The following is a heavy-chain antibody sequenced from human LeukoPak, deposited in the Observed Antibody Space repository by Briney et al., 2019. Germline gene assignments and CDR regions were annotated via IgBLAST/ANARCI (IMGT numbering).Heavy chain of an antibody. V-gene: IGHV3-21*01. D-gene: IGHD1-26*01. Sequence: GGSLRLSCAASGFIFSNSAMNWVRQAPGKGLEWVSSINTGSSHIYYADSVKGRFTISRDNAKNSVYLQMNSLRAEDTAVYYCARDPTYYLRYGYFDFWGQGILVTVSS. J-gene: IGHJ4*02. CDR3: ARDPTYYLRYGYFDF. CDR1: GFIFSNSA. CDR2: INTGSSHI.